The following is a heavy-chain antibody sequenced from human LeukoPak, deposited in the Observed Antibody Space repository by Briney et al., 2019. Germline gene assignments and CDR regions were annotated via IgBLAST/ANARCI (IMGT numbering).Heavy chain of an antibody. CDR3: ARDHRGSYYYGMDV. Sequence: GGSLRLSCATSGFTFSTYWMNWVRQAPGKGLEWVSYISSRSSTTYYADSVKGRFTISRDNAKSSLSLEMNSLRAEDTAVYYCARDHRGSYYYGMDVWGQGTTVIVSS. D-gene: IGHD1-26*01. CDR1: GFTFSTYW. CDR2: ISSRSSTT. J-gene: IGHJ6*02. V-gene: IGHV3-48*01.